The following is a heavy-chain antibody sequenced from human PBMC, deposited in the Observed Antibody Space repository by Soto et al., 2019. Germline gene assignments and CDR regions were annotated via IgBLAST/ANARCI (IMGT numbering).Heavy chain of an antibody. CDR3: ARAMASYDALDI. D-gene: IGHD1-26*01. CDR1: GFIFSDYY. Sequence: QVQLVESGGGLVKPEGSLRLSCAASGFIFSDYYMSWIRQAPGKGLEWVSYIRHSGDTIFYADSVKGRFTISSDNAKNTLTLHMDSLRVEDTAVYYCARAMASYDALDIWGQGTMVTVSS. V-gene: IGHV3-11*01. CDR2: IRHSGDTI. J-gene: IGHJ3*02.